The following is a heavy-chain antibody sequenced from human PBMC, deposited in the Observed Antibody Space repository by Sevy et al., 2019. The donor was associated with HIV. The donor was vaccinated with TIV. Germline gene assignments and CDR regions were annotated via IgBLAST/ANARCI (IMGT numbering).Heavy chain of an antibody. Sequence: GGSLRLSCAASGFTFSSYSMNWVRQAPGKGLEWVSSISSSISYIYSEDSVKGRLTISRDNAKNSWYLQMNSLRAEETAVYSCAKARPDYVWGSYRYIFDYWGQGTLVTVSS. J-gene: IGHJ4*02. CDR3: AKARPDYVWGSYRYIFDY. CDR1: GFTFSSYS. CDR2: ISSSISYI. D-gene: IGHD3-16*02. V-gene: IGHV3-21*01.